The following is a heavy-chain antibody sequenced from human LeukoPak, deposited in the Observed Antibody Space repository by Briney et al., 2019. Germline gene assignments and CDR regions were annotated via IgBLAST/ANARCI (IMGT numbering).Heavy chain of an antibody. Sequence: GTLRLSCAASGFTFSSYGMSWVRQPPGKGLEWIGEINHSGSTNYNPSLKSRVTISVDTSKNQSSLKLSSVTAADTAVYYCARVDWSGSGFKYYYYYMDVWGKGITVTVSS. D-gene: IGHD3-3*01. CDR2: INHSGST. J-gene: IGHJ6*03. CDR3: ARVDWSGSGFKYYYYYMDV. CDR1: GFTFSSYG. V-gene: IGHV4-34*01.